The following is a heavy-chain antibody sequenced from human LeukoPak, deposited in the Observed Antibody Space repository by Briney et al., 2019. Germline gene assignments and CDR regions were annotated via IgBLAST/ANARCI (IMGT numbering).Heavy chain of an antibody. D-gene: IGHD3-22*01. J-gene: IGHJ5*02. V-gene: IGHV3-21*01. CDR1: GFTFSDYT. CDR3: ARDLGQYYDTSDNWLDP. CDR2: ISGSTRYI. Sequence: GSLRLSCAASGFTFSDYTMNWVRQAPGKGLEWVSSISGSTRYIYYADSVKGRFTISRDNARNSLHLQMNSLRAEDTAVYYCARDLGQYYDTSDNWLDPWGQGTLVTVSS.